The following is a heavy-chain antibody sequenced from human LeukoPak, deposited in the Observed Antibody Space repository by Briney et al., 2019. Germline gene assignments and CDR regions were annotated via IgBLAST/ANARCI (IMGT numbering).Heavy chain of an antibody. D-gene: IGHD6-13*01. CDR1: GYTFTGYY. CDR2: INPNSGGT. Sequence: ASVKVSCKGSGYTFTGYYMHWVRQAPGQGLEWMGWINPNSGGTNYAQKFQGRVTMTRDTSISTAYMELSRLRSDDTAVYYCAICSSFIDYYYMDVWGKGTTVTVSS. V-gene: IGHV1-2*02. J-gene: IGHJ6*03. CDR3: AICSSFIDYYYMDV.